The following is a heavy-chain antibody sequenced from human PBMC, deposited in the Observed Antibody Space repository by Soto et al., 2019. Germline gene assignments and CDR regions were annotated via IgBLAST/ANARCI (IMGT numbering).Heavy chain of an antibody. CDR1: GGTFSSYA. CDR2: IIPIFGTA. CDR3: ARDGTTIFGVVIRWYYYYYGMDV. J-gene: IGHJ6*02. V-gene: IGHV1-69*01. D-gene: IGHD3-3*01. Sequence: QVQLVQSGAEVKKPGASVKVSCKASGGTFSSYAISWVRQAPGQGLEWMGGIIPIFGTANYAQKFQGRVTITADESTSTAYMELSRLRSEDTAVYYCARDGTTIFGVVIRWYYYYYGMDVWGQGTTVTVSS.